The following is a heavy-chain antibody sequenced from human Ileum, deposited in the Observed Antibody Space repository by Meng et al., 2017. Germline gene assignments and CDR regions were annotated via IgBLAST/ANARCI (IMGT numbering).Heavy chain of an antibody. CDR1: GYTFTSDA. D-gene: IGHD3-3*02. CDR2: IHTNTGNP. CDR3: AREDHFWSGYFDY. J-gene: IGHJ4*02. V-gene: IGHV7-4-1*02. Sequence: QVLSVQSVAEGTKPGASVKLSCKTSGYTFTSDALHWVRQAPGQGLEWLGWIHTNTGNPTYAQGLTGRFVFSLDTSVSTAYLQISSLKAEDTAVYYCAREDHFWSGYFDYWGQGTLVTVSS.